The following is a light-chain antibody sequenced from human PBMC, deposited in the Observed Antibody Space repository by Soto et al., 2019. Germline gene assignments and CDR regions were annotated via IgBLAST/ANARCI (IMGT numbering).Light chain of an antibody. Sequence: EIVMTQSPATQSVSPGERATLSSRASQSISSNLAWYQRRPGQAPRLLIYGASARATGIPARFSGSGSGTEFTLTISSLQSEDFAVYYCQQYNNWRPYTFGQGTKVEIK. CDR1: QSISSN. CDR3: QQYNNWRPYT. J-gene: IGKJ2*01. V-gene: IGKV3-15*01. CDR2: GAS.